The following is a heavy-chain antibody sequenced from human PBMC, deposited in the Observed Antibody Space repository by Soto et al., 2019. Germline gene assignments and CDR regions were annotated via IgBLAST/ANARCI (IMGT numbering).Heavy chain of an antibody. D-gene: IGHD3-22*01. V-gene: IGHV3-53*01. CDR2: IYSGGST. CDR1: GFTVSSNY. J-gene: IGHJ4*02. Sequence: EVQLVESGGGLIQPGGSLRLSCAASGFTVSSNYMSWVRQAPGKGLEWVSVIYSGGSTYYADSVKGRFTISRDNSKNTLYLQMNSLRAEDKAVSYCARGVRYYETSLDYWGQGTLVTVSS. CDR3: ARGVRYYETSLDY.